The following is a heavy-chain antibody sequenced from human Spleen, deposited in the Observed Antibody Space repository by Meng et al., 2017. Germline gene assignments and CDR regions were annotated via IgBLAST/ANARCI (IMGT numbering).Heavy chain of an antibody. Sequence: SLKISCAASGFTFDDYAMHWVRQAPGKGLEWVSGISWNSGSIGYADSVKGRFTISRDNAKNSLYLQMNSPRAEDTALYYCAKDMKRGDAFDIWGQGTMVTVSS. V-gene: IGHV3-9*01. CDR3: AKDMKRGDAFDI. J-gene: IGHJ3*02. CDR2: ISWNSGSI. CDR1: GFTFDDYA.